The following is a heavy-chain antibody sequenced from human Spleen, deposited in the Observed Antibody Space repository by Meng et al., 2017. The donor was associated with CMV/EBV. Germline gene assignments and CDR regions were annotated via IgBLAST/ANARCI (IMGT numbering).Heavy chain of an antibody. CDR3: ARKNYSYGSNGMDV. CDR2: ISSSGSTI. D-gene: IGHD5-18*01. Sequence: GGSLRLSCAASGFTFSSYEMNWVCQAPGKGLEWVSYISSSGSTIYYADSVKGRFTISRDNAKNSLYLQMNSLRAEDTAVYYCARKNYSYGSNGMDVWGQGTTVTVSS. V-gene: IGHV3-48*03. J-gene: IGHJ6*02. CDR1: GFTFSSYE.